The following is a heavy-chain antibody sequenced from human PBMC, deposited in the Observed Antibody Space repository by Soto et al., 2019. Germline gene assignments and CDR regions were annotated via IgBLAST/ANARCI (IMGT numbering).Heavy chain of an antibody. Sequence: EVQLVESGGGLVQPGRSLRLSCAASGFTFDDYAMHWVRQAPGKGLEWVSGISWNSGSIGYADSVKGRFTISRDNAKNSLYLQMNSLRAEDTALYYCAKDFAAISPYYFDYWGQGTLVTVSS. CDR3: AKDFAAISPYYFDY. CDR2: ISWNSGSI. D-gene: IGHD2-2*01. J-gene: IGHJ4*02. V-gene: IGHV3-9*01. CDR1: GFTFDDYA.